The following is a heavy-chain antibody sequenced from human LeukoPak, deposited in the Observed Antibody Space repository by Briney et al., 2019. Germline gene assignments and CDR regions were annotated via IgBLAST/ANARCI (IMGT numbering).Heavy chain of an antibody. V-gene: IGHV4-34*01. J-gene: IGHJ4*02. CDR1: GGSFSGYY. D-gene: IGHD4-11*01. CDR2: INYSGST. Sequence: EALSQTCAVCGGSFSGYYWSWIGQPPGKGGEGMGEINYSGSTNYKPCLKSRGTISVETYKNKFSLKLRSRSAEDTAVDYCARGAAITTVSTTFEGVLSSYYFDYWGQGTLVTVSS. CDR3: ARGAAITTVSTTFEGVLSSYYFDY.